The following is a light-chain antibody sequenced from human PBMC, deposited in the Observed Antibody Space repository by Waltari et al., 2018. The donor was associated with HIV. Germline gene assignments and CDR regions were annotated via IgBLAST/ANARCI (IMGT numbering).Light chain of an antibody. Sequence: QSALTQPASVSGSPGQSITISCTGSTSDFGLYNFISWYQQHPGGVPKVIISEVSSRPSGFSRRFSGSKSGNTASLTISWLQTEDEADYYCTSFTSNYTVMFGGGTKVTVL. CDR1: TSDFGLYNF. J-gene: IGLJ3*02. V-gene: IGLV2-14*01. CDR3: TSFTSNYTVM. CDR2: EVS.